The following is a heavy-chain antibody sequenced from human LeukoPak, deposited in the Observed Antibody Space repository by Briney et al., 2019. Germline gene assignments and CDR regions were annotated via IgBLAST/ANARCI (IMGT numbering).Heavy chain of an antibody. Sequence: ASVKVSCKASGYTFTGYYMHWVRQAPGQGLEWMGWINPNSGGTNYAQKFQGRVTMTRDTSISTAYMELSRLRSEDTAVYYCARDDVGRYYDSSGSAFDIWGQGTMVTVSS. V-gene: IGHV1-2*02. D-gene: IGHD3-22*01. CDR1: GYTFTGYY. CDR2: INPNSGGT. J-gene: IGHJ3*02. CDR3: ARDDVGRYYDSSGSAFDI.